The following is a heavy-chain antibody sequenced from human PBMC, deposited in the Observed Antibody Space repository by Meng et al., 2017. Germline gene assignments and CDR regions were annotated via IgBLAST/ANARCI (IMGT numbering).Heavy chain of an antibody. CDR2: INPNSGGT. CDR3: ALFNYYGSGSYRQHFDY. Sequence: QVQLVQSGAEVKKPGASVKVSCKASGYTFTGYYMHWVRQAPGQGLEWMGRINPNSGGTNYAQKFQGRVTMTRDTSISTAYMELSRLRSDDTAVYYCALFNYYGSGSYRQHFDYWGQGTLVTVSS. D-gene: IGHD3-10*01. J-gene: IGHJ4*02. V-gene: IGHV1-2*06. CDR1: GYTFTGYY.